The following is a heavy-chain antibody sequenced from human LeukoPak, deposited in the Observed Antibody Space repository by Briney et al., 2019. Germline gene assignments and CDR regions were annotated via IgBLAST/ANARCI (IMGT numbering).Heavy chain of an antibody. V-gene: IGHV3-53*05. CDR2: IYSGGST. CDR1: GFTVSSNY. CDR3: AKAGYGGNSFLN. Sequence: GGSLRLSCAASGFTVSSNYMSWVRQAPGKGLEWVSVIYSGGSTYYADSVKGLFTISRDNAKNSLYLQMNSLRAEDTALYYCAKAGYGGNSFLNWGQGTLVTVSS. D-gene: IGHD4-23*01. J-gene: IGHJ4*02.